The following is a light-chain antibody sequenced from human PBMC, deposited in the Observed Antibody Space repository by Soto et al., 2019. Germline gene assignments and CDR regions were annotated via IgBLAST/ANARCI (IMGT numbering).Light chain of an antibody. CDR2: SAS. Sequence: EIVMTQSPATLSVSPWEGGTLSCRATESVNTNVAWYQQKPGQAPRLLIYSASTRATGTPAGFSGSGSGTEFTLTISSLQSEDFAVYYCQQYNNWPLTFGQGTKVDNK. V-gene: IGKV3-15*01. J-gene: IGKJ1*01. CDR1: ESVNTN. CDR3: QQYNNWPLT.